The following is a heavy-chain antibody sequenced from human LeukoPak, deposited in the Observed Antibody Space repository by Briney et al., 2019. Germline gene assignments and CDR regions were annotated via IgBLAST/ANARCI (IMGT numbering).Heavy chain of an antibody. CDR1: GGSISSYY. D-gene: IGHD3-10*01. Sequence: SETLSLTCTVSGGSISSYYWSWIRQPPGKGLEWIGEINHSGSTNYNPSLKSRVTISVDTSKNQFSLKLSSVTAADTAVYYCARRPPRFTMVRGGWFDPWGQGTLVTVSS. CDR2: INHSGST. CDR3: ARRPPRFTMVRGGWFDP. V-gene: IGHV4-34*01. J-gene: IGHJ5*02.